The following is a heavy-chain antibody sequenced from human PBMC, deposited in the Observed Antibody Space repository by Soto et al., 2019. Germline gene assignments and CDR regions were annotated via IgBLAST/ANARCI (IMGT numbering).Heavy chain of an antibody. Sequence: SVKVSCKASGGTFSSYAISWVRQAPGQGLEWMGGIIPIFGTANYAQKFQGRVTITADESTSTAYMELSCLRSEDTAVYYCARASSFRAWFDPWGQGTLVTVSS. D-gene: IGHD3-3*02. CDR2: IIPIFGTA. CDR1: GGTFSSYA. CDR3: ARASSFRAWFDP. V-gene: IGHV1-69*13. J-gene: IGHJ5*02.